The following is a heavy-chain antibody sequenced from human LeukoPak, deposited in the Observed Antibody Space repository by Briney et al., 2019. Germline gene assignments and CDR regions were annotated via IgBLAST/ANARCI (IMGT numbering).Heavy chain of an antibody. D-gene: IGHD1-26*01. CDR1: GFTVSSNY. CDR2: IYSGGST. CDR3: ASGIVGARALRY. Sequence: TGGSLRLSCAASGFTVSSNYMSWVRQAPGKGLGWVSVIYSGGSTYYADSVKGRFTISRDNSKNTLYLQMNSLRAEDTAVYYCASGIVGARALRYWGQGTLVTVSS. J-gene: IGHJ4*02. V-gene: IGHV3-53*01.